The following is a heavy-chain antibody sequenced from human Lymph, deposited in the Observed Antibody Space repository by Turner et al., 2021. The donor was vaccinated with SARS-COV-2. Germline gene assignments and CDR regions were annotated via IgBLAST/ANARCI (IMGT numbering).Heavy chain of an antibody. CDR1: GFTCSSYS. D-gene: IGHD4-17*01. V-gene: IGHV3-21*01. CDR2: ISSSSSYI. CDR3: ARGDYGAYGTVYFDY. J-gene: IGHJ4*02. Sequence: EVQLVESGGGLVKPGGSLRLPCAASGFTCSSYSMNWVRQAAGKGLEWVSSISSSSSYIYYVDTVKGRFTISRDNAKNSLCLQMNSLRAEDTAVYYCARGDYGAYGTVYFDYWGQGTLVTVSS.